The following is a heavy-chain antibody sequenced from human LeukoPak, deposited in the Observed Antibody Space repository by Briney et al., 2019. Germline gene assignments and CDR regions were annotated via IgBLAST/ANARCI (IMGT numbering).Heavy chain of an antibody. CDR3: AKAQGMVRRVIDAFDI. D-gene: IGHD3-10*01. V-gene: IGHV3-23*01. CDR2: ISGSGGST. CDR1: GFTFSSYA. Sequence: GGSLRLSCAASGFTFSSYAMSWVRQAPGKGLEWVSAISGSGGSTYYADSEKGRFTISRDNSKNTLYLQMNSLRAEDTAVYYCAKAQGMVRRVIDAFDIWGQGTMVTVSS. J-gene: IGHJ3*02.